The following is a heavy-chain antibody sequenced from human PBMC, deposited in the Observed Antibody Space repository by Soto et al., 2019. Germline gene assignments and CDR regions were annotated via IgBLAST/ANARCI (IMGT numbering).Heavy chain of an antibody. V-gene: IGHV4-34*01. Sequence: QLQLHQSGAGLLKPSETLSLTCDVSGGSFTGNYWAWIRQPPGKGLEWIGEINHSGFTNYNPSLTGRVTISLDTSRSQFSLKLDSLTAADTAFYFCARGHGRFAHWGQGTLVTVSS. J-gene: IGHJ4*02. CDR2: INHSGFT. CDR1: GGSFTGNY. CDR3: ARGHGRFAH.